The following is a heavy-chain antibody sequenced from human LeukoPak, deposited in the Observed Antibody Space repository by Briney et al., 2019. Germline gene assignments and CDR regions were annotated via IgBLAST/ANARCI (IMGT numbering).Heavy chain of an antibody. D-gene: IGHD3-9*01. CDR2: VYHTGST. V-gene: IGHV4-34*01. J-gene: IGHJ4*02. CDR1: GGSLSDSY. CDR3: ARLYYDILTGYYYFDY. Sequence: SETLSLTCAIYGGSLSDSYWSWIRQPPGRGLEWIGEVYHTGSTNYNPSLKSRVTISVDTSKNQFSLKLSSVTAADTAVYYCARLYYDILTGYYYFDYWGQGTLVTVSS.